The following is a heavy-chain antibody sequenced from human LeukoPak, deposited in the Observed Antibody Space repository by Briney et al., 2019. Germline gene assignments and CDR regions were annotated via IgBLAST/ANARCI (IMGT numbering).Heavy chain of an antibody. CDR1: GGSIGSYY. Sequence: SETLSLTCTVSGGSIGSYYWSWIRQPPGKGLEWIGYIYYSGSTNYNPSLKSRVTISVDTSKNQFSLKLSSVTAADTAVYYCARGAGVDTAMDYDYWGQGTLVTVSS. J-gene: IGHJ4*02. CDR3: ARGAGVDTAMDYDY. V-gene: IGHV4-59*01. CDR2: IYYSGST. D-gene: IGHD5-18*01.